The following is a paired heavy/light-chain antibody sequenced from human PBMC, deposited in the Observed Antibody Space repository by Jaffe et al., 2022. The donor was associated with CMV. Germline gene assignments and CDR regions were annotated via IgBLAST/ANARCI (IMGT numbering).Light chain of an antibody. J-gene: IGKJ4*01. CDR3: QQYDHLPLT. Sequence: DIQMTQSPSSLSASVGDRVTITCQASQDISNFLNWYQQKPGKAPKLLIYDASTLETGVPSRFIGSGSGTHFTFIISSLQPEDVATYYCQQYDHLPLTFGGGAKVEIK. V-gene: IGKV1-33*01. CDR2: DAS. CDR1: QDISNF.
Heavy chain of an antibody. CDR3: ARWAEAATGDYNYGLDV. D-gene: IGHD6-19*01. J-gene: IGHJ6*02. V-gene: IGHV1-8*01. CDR1: GNTFTNFD. Sequence: QVQLVQSGAEVKKPGASVKVSCKASGNTFTNFDVSWVRQAPGQGLEWMGWMNFNSGNTGYAQKFQGSVTMTRNTSISTAYMELSSLGFEDTAVYYCARWAEAATGDYNYGLDVWGQGTTVTVSS. CDR2: MNFNSGNT.